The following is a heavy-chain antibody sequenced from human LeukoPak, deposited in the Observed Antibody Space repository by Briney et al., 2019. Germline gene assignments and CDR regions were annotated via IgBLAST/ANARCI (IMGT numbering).Heavy chain of an antibody. CDR1: GYIFTSYG. CDR2: ISAYNGNT. D-gene: IGHD6-13*01. Sequence: GASVKVSCKASGYIFTSYGISWVRQAAGQGLEWMGWISAYNGNTNYAQKLQGRVTMTTDTSTSTAYMELRSLRSDDTAVYYCARVDSDIAAAGTGPYNWFDPWGQGTLVTVSS. CDR3: ARVDSDIAAAGTGPYNWFDP. J-gene: IGHJ5*02. V-gene: IGHV1-18*01.